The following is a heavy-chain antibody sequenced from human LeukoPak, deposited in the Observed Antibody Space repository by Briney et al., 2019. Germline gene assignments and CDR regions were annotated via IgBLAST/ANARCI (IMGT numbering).Heavy chain of an antibody. CDR2: IYYSGST. D-gene: IGHD6-13*01. Sequence: SETLSLTCTVSGGSISSHYWSWIRQPPGKGLEWIGYIYYSGSTNYNPSLKSRVTISVDTSKNQFSLKLSSVTAADTAVYYCARAAAGGWFDPWGQGTLVTVSS. V-gene: IGHV4-59*11. J-gene: IGHJ5*02. CDR3: ARAAAGGWFDP. CDR1: GGSISSHY.